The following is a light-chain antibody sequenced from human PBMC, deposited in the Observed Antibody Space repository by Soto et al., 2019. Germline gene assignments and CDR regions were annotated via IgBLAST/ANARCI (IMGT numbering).Light chain of an antibody. CDR3: SSYTTSSTLVV. V-gene: IGLV2-14*01. CDR2: DVS. Sequence: QPVLTQAASVSGSPGQSITISCTGTSSDVGGYNSVSWYQQYPGKAPKVMIYDVSNRPSGVSHRFSGSKSGNTASLTISGLQTEDEADYYCSSYTTSSTLVVFGGGTKLTVL. CDR1: SSDVGGYNS. J-gene: IGLJ2*01.